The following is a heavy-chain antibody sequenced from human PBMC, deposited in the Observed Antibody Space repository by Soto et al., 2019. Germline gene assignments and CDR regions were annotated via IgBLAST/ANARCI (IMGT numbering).Heavy chain of an antibody. CDR3: ARVMRSTSCYFGCYYYYYMDV. CDR1: GGSFSGYY. J-gene: IGHJ6*03. Sequence: QVQLQQWGAGLLKPSETLSLTCAVYGGSFSGYYWSWIRQPPGKGLEWIGEINHSGSTNYNPSLKSRVIISVATSKNQFSLKLSSVTAADTAVYYCARVMRSTSCYFGCYYYYYMDVWGKGTTVTVSS. CDR2: INHSGST. V-gene: IGHV4-34*01. D-gene: IGHD2-2*01.